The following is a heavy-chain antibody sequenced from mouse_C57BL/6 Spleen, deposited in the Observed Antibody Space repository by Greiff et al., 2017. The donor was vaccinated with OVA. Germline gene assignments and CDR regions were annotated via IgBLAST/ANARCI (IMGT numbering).Heavy chain of an antibody. CDR3: ARGALTGPFAY. Sequence: DVQLQESGPELVKPGASVKIPCKASGYTFTDYNMDWVKQSHGKSLEWIGDINPNNGGTIYNQKFKGKATLTVDKSSSTAYMELRSLTSEDTAVYYCARGALTGPFAYWGQGTLVTVSA. CDR1: GYTFTDYN. CDR2: INPNNGGT. V-gene: IGHV1-18*01. J-gene: IGHJ3*01. D-gene: IGHD4-1*01.